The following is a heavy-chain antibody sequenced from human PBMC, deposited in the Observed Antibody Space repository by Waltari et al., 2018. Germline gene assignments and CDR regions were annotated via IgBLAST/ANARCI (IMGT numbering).Heavy chain of an antibody. CDR3: ASGGSGSYLSYYYGMDV. CDR1: GYSFTSYW. J-gene: IGHJ6*02. Sequence: EVQLVQSGAEVKKPGESLRISCKGSGYSFTSYWISWVRQMPGKGLEWMGRLGPTDPYTNCTPSFQGHGTISADKSISTAYLQWSSLKASDTAMYYCASGGSGSYLSYYYGMDVWGQGTTVTVSS. D-gene: IGHD1-26*01. V-gene: IGHV5-10-1*03. CDR2: LGPTDPYT.